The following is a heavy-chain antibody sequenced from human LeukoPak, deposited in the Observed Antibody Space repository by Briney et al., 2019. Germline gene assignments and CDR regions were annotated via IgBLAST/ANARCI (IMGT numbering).Heavy chain of an antibody. CDR2: IRTKPNNYAT. CDR3: ARGDSSGWYEAFDY. J-gene: IGHJ4*02. Sequence: PGGSLRLSCAASGFTFSGSAMHWVRQASGKGLEWVGRIRTKPNNYATAFAASVKGRFTISRDDSKNTAYLQMNSLKTEDTAVYYCARGDSSGWYEAFDYWGQGTLVTVSS. V-gene: IGHV3-73*01. D-gene: IGHD6-19*01. CDR1: GFTFSGSA.